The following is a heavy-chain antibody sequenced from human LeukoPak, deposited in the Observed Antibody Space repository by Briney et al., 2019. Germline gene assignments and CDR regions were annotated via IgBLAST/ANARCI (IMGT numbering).Heavy chain of an antibody. CDR1: GFTFSSYW. CDR2: IKQDGSDK. CDR3: ARQYTSSWYALGYLDY. Sequence: GGSLRLSCAASGFTFSSYWMTWVRQAPGKGLEWVANIKQDGSDKYYVDSVKGRFTISRDNAQNSLYLRMNSLRADDTALYYCARQYTSSWYALGYLDYWGQRTLVTVSS. V-gene: IGHV3-7*01. D-gene: IGHD6-13*01. J-gene: IGHJ4*02.